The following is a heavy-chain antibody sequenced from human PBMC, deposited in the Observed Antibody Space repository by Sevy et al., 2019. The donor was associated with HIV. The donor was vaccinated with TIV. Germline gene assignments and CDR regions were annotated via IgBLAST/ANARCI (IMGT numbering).Heavy chain of an antibody. CDR3: AKAGTAMVRGYFDY. V-gene: IGHV3-30*18. CDR1: GFTFSSYG. J-gene: IGHJ4*02. Sequence: GGSLRLSCAASGFTFSSYGMHWVRQAPGKGLEWVAVISYVGSNKYYADSVKGRFTISRDNSKNTLYLQMNSLRAEDTAVYYCAKAGTAMVRGYFDYWGQGTLVTVSS. CDR2: ISYVGSNK. D-gene: IGHD5-18*01.